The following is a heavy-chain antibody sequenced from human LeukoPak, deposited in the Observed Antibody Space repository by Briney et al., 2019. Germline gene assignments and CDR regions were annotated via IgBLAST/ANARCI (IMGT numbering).Heavy chain of an antibody. J-gene: IGHJ3*02. V-gene: IGHV3-30-3*01. CDR1: GFTFSSYA. CDR2: ISYDGSNK. D-gene: IGHD3-22*01. Sequence: GRSLRLSCAASGFTFSSYAMHWVRQAPGKGLEWVAVISYDGSNKYYADSVKGRFTISRDNSKNTLYLQMNSLRAEDTAVYYCARGRLYYYDSSGYYGPGGAFDIWGQGTMVTVSS. CDR3: ARGRLYYYDSSGYYGPGGAFDI.